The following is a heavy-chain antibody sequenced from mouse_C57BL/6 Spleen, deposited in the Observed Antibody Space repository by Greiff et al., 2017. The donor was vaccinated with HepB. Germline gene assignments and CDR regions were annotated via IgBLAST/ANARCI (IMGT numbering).Heavy chain of an antibody. D-gene: IGHD5-1*01. V-gene: IGHV2-2*01. CDR3: ARRDLTFYYFDY. Sequence: VQLVESGPGLVQPSQSLSITCTVSGFSLTSYGVHWVRQSPGKGLEWLGVIWSGGSTDYNAAFISRLSISKDNSKSQVFFKMNSLQADDTAIYYCARRDLTFYYFDYWGQGTTLTVSS. CDR2: IWSGGST. J-gene: IGHJ2*01. CDR1: GFSLTSYG.